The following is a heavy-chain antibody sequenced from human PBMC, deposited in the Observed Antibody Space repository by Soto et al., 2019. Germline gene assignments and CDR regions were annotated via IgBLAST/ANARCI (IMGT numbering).Heavy chain of an antibody. CDR3: AKDLDYDFWSGPFDY. CDR2: ISGSGGST. Sequence: GGSLRLSCAASGFTFSSYAMSWVRQAPGEGLEWVSAISGSGGSTYYADSVKGRFTISRDNSKNTLYLQMNSLRAEDTAVYYCAKDLDYDFWSGPFDYWGQGTLVTVSS. CDR1: GFTFSSYA. D-gene: IGHD3-3*01. V-gene: IGHV3-23*01. J-gene: IGHJ4*02.